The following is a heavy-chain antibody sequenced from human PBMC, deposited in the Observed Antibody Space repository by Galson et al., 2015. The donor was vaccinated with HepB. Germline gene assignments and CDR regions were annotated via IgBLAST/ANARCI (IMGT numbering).Heavy chain of an antibody. J-gene: IGHJ3*02. V-gene: IGHV1-2*04. CDR2: INPNSGGT. CDR3: ARFSGWADRTFDI. CDR1: GYTFTDYF. D-gene: IGHD1-14*01. Sequence: SCKASGYTFTDYFMHWARQAPGQGLEWLGWINPNSGGTNYAQKFQGWVTMTRDTSISTAYIELGRLRSNDTAVYYCARFSGWADRTFDIWGQGTMVTVSS.